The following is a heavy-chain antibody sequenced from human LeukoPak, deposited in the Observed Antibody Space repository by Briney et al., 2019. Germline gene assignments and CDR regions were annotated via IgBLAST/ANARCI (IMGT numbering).Heavy chain of an antibody. CDR2: MYHSGTT. CDR1: GGSISSGGYY. CDR3: ARGLGWGATIFDY. D-gene: IGHD1-26*01. V-gene: IGHV4-61*08. Sequence: PSETLSLTCTVSGGSISSGGYYWSWVRQHPGKGLEWIGYMYHSGTTSNNPSLKSRVTISVDTSKNQFSLKVRSVTAADTAVYYCARGLGWGATIFDYWGQGALVNVSS. J-gene: IGHJ4*02.